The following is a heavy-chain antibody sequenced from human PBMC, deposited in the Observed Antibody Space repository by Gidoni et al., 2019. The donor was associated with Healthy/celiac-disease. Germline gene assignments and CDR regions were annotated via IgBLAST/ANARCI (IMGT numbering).Heavy chain of an antibody. CDR3: AREGRVAARPGGWFDP. CDR2: INHSGST. D-gene: IGHD6-6*01. CDR1: GGSIRGYY. V-gene: IGHV4-34*01. J-gene: IGHJ5*02. Sequence: QVQLQQWGAGLLKPSETLSLTCALYGGSIRGYYWSWILQPPGKGLEWIVEINHSGSTNYNPSLKSRVTISVDPSKNQFSLKLSSVTAADTAVYYCAREGRVAARPGGWFDPWGQGTLVTVSS.